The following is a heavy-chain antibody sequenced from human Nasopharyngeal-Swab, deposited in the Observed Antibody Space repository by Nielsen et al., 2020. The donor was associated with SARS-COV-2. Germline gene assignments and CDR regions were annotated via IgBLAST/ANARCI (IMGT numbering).Heavy chain of an antibody. CDR3: ARDVAIVGATLEN. CDR1: EFTMSRNG. J-gene: IGHJ4*02. V-gene: IGHV3-48*02. Sequence: GESLKISCAASEFTMSRNGMHWARQAPGKGLEWVAYINSSSSTSYYADSVKGRFTISRDNPKNSLYLQMNSLRDEDTALYYCARDVAIVGATLENWGQGTLVTVSS. CDR2: INSSSSTS. D-gene: IGHD1-26*01.